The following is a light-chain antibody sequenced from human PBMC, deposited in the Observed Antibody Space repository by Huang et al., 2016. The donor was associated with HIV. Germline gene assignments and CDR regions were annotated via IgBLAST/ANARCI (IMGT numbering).Light chain of an antibody. CDR3: QHSFSTPWT. V-gene: IGKV1-39*01. CDR1: QSIDKY. J-gene: IGKJ1*01. CDR2: AAS. Sequence: DIQMTQSSSSLSASVGDRVTITCRASQSIDKYLNWYQHKPGKAPKVLIYAASSLQSEVPSRFSGSGSGTDFTLTISNLQSEDFATYYCQHSFSTPWTFGQGTKVEIK.